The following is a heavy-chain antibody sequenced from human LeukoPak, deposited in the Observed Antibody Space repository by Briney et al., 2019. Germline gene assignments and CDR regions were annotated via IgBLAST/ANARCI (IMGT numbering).Heavy chain of an antibody. V-gene: IGHV4-39*01. D-gene: IGHD1-26*01. J-gene: IGHJ4*02. CDR2: IYYSGNT. CDR1: GGSISSSSYY. Sequence: SETLSLTRTVSGGSISSSSYYWGWIRQPPGKGLEWIGSIYYSGNTYCDPSLKSRVTISVDTSNNQFSLKLSSVTAADTAVYYCASGYGSYRPFDFWGQGTLVTVSS. CDR3: ASGYGSYRPFDF.